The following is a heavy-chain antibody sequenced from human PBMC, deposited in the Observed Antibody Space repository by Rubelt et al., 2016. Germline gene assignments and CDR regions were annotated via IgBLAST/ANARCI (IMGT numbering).Heavy chain of an antibody. D-gene: IGHD2-8*01. CDR1: GYTFTSYA. J-gene: IGHJ4*02. V-gene: IGHV1-3*01. CDR2: INAGHGNT. Sequence: QVQLVQSGAEVKKPGASVKVSCKASGYTFTSYAMHWVRQAPGQRLEWMGWINAGHGNTKYSQKFQGRVTITRDTSASTAYMGLSSLRSEDTAVYYCARAQRIRLLMVYAPTFDYWGQGTLVTVSS. CDR3: ARAQRIRLLMVYAPTFDY.